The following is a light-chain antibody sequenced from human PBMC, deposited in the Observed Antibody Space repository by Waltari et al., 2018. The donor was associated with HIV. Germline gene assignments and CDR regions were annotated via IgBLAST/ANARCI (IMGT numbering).Light chain of an antibody. CDR2: DVT. CDR1: SSDIGTYDL. Sequence: QSALTQPASVSGSPGQSITVSCTGTSSDIGTYDLVSWYQQAPGKAPKLIIHDVTARPSVVSSRVSGSKSGNTAFLTSSGLQVEDESLYCCCAFSPNGASWVFGGGTKVTVL. CDR3: CAFSPNGASWV. J-gene: IGLJ3*02. V-gene: IGLV2-23*02.